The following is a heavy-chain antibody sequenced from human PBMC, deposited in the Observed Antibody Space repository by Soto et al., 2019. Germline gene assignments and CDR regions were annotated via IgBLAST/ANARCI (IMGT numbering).Heavy chain of an antibody. CDR2: ISYDGSNK. Sequence: GGSLRLSCAASGFTFSSYGMHWVRQAPGKGLEWVAVISYDGSNKYYADSVKGRFTISRDNSKNTLYLQMNSLRAEDTAVYYCAKRPYSRAVPNYFDYWGQGTLVTVSS. CDR1: GFTFSSYG. D-gene: IGHD6-13*01. J-gene: IGHJ4*02. V-gene: IGHV3-30*18. CDR3: AKRPYSRAVPNYFDY.